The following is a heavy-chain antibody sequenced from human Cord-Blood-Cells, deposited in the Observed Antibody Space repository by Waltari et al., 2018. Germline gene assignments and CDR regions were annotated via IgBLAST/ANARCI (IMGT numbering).Heavy chain of an antibody. CDR2: IYYSGST. V-gene: IGHV4-39*01. J-gene: IGHJ2*01. CDR3: ARLNIIAAREWYFDL. D-gene: IGHD6-6*01. CDR1: GGSISSSSYY. Sequence: QLQLQESGPGLVKPSETLSLTCTVPGGSISSSSYYWGWIRQPPGKGLEWIGSIYYSGSTYYNPSLKSRVTISVDTSKNQFSLKLSSVTAADTAVYYCARLNIIAAREWYFDLWGRGTLVTVSS.